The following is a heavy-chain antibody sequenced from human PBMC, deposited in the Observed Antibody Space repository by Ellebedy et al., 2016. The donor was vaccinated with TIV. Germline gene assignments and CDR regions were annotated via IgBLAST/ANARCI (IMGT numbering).Heavy chain of an antibody. CDR1: RGTFPNYA. V-gene: IGHV1-69*13. J-gene: IGHJ4*02. D-gene: IGHD3-22*01. CDR3: ARGGAYDDSGFYTHIDY. Sequence: ASVKVSXKASRGTFPNYAISWVRQAPGQGLVWMGGFSPDFGRANYAQNFQGRLTITADASTSSAYKELSSLRSDDTAVYYCARGGAYDDSGFYTHIDYWGQGTLVTVSS. CDR2: FSPDFGRA.